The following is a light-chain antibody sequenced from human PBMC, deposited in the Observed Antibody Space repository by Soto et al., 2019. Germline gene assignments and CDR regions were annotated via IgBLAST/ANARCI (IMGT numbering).Light chain of an antibody. CDR3: QQSYSTPPT. V-gene: IGKV1-39*01. CDR2: AAS. Sequence: DIQMTQSPSSLSASVGDRVTITCRASQSISSYLNWYQQKPGKAPKLLIYAASSLQSGVPSRFSGSGSGTDLTLTISRLQPEDFATYYSQQSYSTPPTVGQGTKVEIK. CDR1: QSISSY. J-gene: IGKJ2*01.